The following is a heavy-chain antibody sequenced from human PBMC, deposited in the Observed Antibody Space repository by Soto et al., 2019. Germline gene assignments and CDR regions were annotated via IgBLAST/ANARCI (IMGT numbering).Heavy chain of an antibody. Sequence: ASVKVSWKASGYTFTSYDINWVRQATGQGLEWMGWMNPNSGNTGYAQKFQGRVTMTRNTSISTAYMELSSLRSEDTAVYYCARGVYSGYVSYYYYYYMDVWGKGTTVTVSS. CDR1: GYTFTSYD. J-gene: IGHJ6*03. CDR3: ARGVYSGYVSYYYYYYMDV. V-gene: IGHV1-8*01. CDR2: MNPNSGNT. D-gene: IGHD5-12*01.